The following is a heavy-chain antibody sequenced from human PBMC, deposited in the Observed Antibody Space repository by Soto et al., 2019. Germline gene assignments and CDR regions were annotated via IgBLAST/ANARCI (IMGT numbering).Heavy chain of an antibody. V-gene: IGHV3-7*01. D-gene: IGHD3-3*01. J-gene: IGHJ5*02. Sequence: GSLRLSCAASGFTFSSYWMSWVRQAPGKGLEWVANIKQDGSEKYYVDSVKGRFTISRDNAKNSLYLQMNSLRAEDTAVYYCARFLEWLPNWFDPWGQGTLVTVSS. CDR3: ARFLEWLPNWFDP. CDR1: GFTFSSYW. CDR2: IKQDGSEK.